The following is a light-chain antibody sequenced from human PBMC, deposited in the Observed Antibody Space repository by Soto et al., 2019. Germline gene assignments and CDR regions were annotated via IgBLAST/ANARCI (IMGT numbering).Light chain of an antibody. CDR3: QQRSNLST. V-gene: IGKV3-11*01. CDR2: DAS. Sequence: EIVLTQSPATLSLSPGERATLSCRASQSVSSYLAWYQQKPGQAPRLLLYDASNRATGIPARFSGSGSGTDFTLTISSLEHEEFAVYYGQQRSNLSTFGPGTKVDIK. CDR1: QSVSSY. J-gene: IGKJ3*01.